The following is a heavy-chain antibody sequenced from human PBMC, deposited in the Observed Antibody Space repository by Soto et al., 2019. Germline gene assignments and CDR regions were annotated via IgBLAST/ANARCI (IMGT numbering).Heavy chain of an antibody. CDR3: ARGLRYSSRTYDS. CDR2: IYSGGST. V-gene: IGHV3-66*01. CDR1: GFTVSSNY. D-gene: IGHD6-13*01. Sequence: PGGSLRLSCAASGFTVSSNYMSWVRQALGKGLEWVSVIYSGGSTYYADSVKGRFTISRDNSKNTLYLQMNSLRAEDTAVYYCARGLRYSSRTYDSWGQGTLVTVSS. J-gene: IGHJ4*02.